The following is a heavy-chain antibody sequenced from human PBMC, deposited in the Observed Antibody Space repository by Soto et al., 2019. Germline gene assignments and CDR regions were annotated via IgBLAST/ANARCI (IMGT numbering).Heavy chain of an antibody. CDR1: GDSVSSNNAA. CDR2: TFYRSKWHS. D-gene: IGHD3-10*01. CDR3: ARESTLVRGVLNDLDY. Sequence: SQTLSLTCAISGDSVSSNNAAWNWIRQSPSRGLEWLGRTFYRSKWHSDYAESVKSRMTINTDTSKNQFSLQLNSVTPEDTAVYYCARESTLVRGVLNDLDYWCQGTLVTVSS. V-gene: IGHV6-1*01. J-gene: IGHJ4*02.